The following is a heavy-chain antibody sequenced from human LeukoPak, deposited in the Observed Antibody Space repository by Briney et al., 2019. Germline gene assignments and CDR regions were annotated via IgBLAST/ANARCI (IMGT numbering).Heavy chain of an antibody. D-gene: IGHD3-9*01. J-gene: IGHJ6*04. CDR3: ARGGDILTGYFNYYYYGMDV. Sequence: PSETLSLTRAVYGGSFSGYYWSWIRQPPGKGLEWIGEINHSGSTNYNPPLKSRVTISVDTSKNQFSLKLSSVTAADTAVYYCARGGDILTGYFNYYYYGMDVWGKGTTVTVSS. CDR1: GGSFSGYY. CDR2: INHSGST. V-gene: IGHV4-34*01.